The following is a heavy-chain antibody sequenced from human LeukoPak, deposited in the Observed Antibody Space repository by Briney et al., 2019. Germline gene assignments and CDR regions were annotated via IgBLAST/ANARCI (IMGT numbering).Heavy chain of an antibody. CDR1: GFTFSEYY. D-gene: IGHD6-13*01. V-gene: IGHV3-11*04. J-gene: IGHJ4*02. CDR2: ISSSGSNI. CDR3: ARDSILPGDIAAAGILNDY. Sequence: PGGXLRLSCAASGFTFSEYYMSWIRQAPGKGVEGVSYISSSGSNIYYADSVKGRFTIYRDNAKKSLYMQMNSLRAEDTAVYYCARDSILPGDIAAAGILNDYWGQGTLVTVSS.